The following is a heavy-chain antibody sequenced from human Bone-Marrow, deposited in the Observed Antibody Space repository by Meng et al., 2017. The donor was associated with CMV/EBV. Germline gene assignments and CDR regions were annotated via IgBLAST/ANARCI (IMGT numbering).Heavy chain of an antibody. D-gene: IGHD4-17*01. CDR2: INPNSGGT. V-gene: IGHV1-2*02. Sequence: ASVKVSCKASGGTFSSYAISWVRQAPGQGLEWMGWINPNSGGTNYAQKFQGRVTMTRDTSISTAYMELSRLRSDDTAVYYCARDRDEDGDDYYYYYGMDVWGQGTTVTVSS. CDR3: ARDRDEDGDDYYYYYGMDV. CDR1: GGTFSSYA. J-gene: IGHJ6*02.